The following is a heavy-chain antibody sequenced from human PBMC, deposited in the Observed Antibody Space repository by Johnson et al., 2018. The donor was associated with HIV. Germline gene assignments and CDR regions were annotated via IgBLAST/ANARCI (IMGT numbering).Heavy chain of an antibody. CDR1: GFTVSNNY. D-gene: IGHD3-3*01. CDR3: AKHVTIFGVVISAFDI. J-gene: IGHJ3*02. CDR2: IYSGGST. Sequence: VQLVESGGGLVQPGGSLRLSCAASGFTVSNNYMSWVRQAPGKGLEWVSLIYSGGSTYYADSVKGRFSISRDNSKNSLYLQMNSLRAEDTAVYYCAKHVTIFGVVISAFDIWGQGTMVTVSS. V-gene: IGHV3-66*04.